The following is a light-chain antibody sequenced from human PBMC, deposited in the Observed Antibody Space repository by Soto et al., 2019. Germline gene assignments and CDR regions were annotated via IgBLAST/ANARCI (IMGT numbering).Light chain of an antibody. CDR1: SSDVGGYNY. Sequence: QSALTQPASVSGSPGQSITISCTGTSSDVGGYNYVSWYQQHPGKAPKRMIYDVSNRPSGVSNRFSGSKSGNTASLTISGLQAEDEADYSCSSYTSSSTLDVVFGGVTKVTVL. CDR3: SSYTSSSTLDVV. CDR2: DVS. J-gene: IGLJ2*01. V-gene: IGLV2-14*01.